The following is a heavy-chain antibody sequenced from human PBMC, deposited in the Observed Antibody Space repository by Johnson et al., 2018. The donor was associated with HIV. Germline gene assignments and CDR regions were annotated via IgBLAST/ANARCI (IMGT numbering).Heavy chain of an antibody. J-gene: IGHJ3*02. CDR3: AKARAAAGTSDAFDI. CDR2: IWYDGSNK. V-gene: IGHV3-33*06. CDR1: GFTFSSYG. D-gene: IGHD6-13*01. Sequence: QVHLVESGGGVVQPGRSLRLSCAASGFTFSSYGMHWVRQAPGKGLEWVAVIWYDGSNKYYADSVKGRFTISRDNSKNTLYLQMNRLRAEDTAVYYCAKARAAAGTSDAFDIWGQGTMVTVSS.